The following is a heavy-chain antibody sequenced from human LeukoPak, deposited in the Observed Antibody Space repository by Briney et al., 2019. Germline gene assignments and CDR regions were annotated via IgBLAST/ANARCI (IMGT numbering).Heavy chain of an antibody. V-gene: IGHV4-59*01. Sequence: SETLSLTCTVSGGSISSYYWSWIRQPPGKGLEWIGYIYYSGSTNYNPSLKSRVTISVDTSKNQFSLKLSSVTAADTAVYYCARKYCSSTSCPFDYWGQGTLVTVSS. J-gene: IGHJ4*02. D-gene: IGHD2-2*01. CDR2: IYYSGST. CDR3: ARKYCSSTSCPFDY. CDR1: GGSISSYY.